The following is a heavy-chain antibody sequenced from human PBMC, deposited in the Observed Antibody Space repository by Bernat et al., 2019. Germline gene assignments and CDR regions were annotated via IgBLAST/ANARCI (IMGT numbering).Heavy chain of an antibody. J-gene: IGHJ4*02. CDR3: AEETSSSRWYHY. Sequence: QVQLVESGGGVVQPGRSLRLSCAASGFTFSSYGMHWVRQAPGKGLEWVAVISYDGSNKYYADSVKGRFTISRDNSKNTLYLQMNSLRAEDTAVYYCAEETSSSRWYHYWGQGTLVTVSS. CDR2: ISYDGSNK. D-gene: IGHD6-13*01. CDR1: GFTFSSYG. V-gene: IGHV3-30*18.